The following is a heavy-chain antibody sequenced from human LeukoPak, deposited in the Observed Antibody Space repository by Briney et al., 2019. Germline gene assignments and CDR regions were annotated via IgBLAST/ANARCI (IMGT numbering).Heavy chain of an antibody. CDR2: ISSSGSTI. V-gene: IGHV3-11*01. CDR3: AKRKGYSGYADAFDI. CDR1: GFTFSDYY. J-gene: IGHJ3*02. D-gene: IGHD5-12*01. Sequence: GSLRLSCAASGFTFSDYYMSWIRQAPGKGLEWVSYISSSGSTIYYADSVKGRFTISRDNAKNSLYLQMNSLRAEDTAVYYCAKRKGYSGYADAFDIWGQGTMVTVSS.